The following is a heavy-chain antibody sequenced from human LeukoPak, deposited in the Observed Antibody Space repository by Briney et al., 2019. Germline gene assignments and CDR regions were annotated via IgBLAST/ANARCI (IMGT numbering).Heavy chain of an antibody. CDR2: ISDDGSRQ. D-gene: IGHD3-10*01. CDR3: VKDRTGTYTLDY. CDR1: GFTFSNYA. V-gene: IGHV3-30-3*01. Sequence: GGSLRLSCAVTGFTFSNYAIHWGRQAPGKGLEWVAFISDDGSRQHYADSVKGRFTISRDNSKNTLNLQMNSLRAEDTAVYYCVKDRTGTYTLDYWGQGTLVTVSS. J-gene: IGHJ4*02.